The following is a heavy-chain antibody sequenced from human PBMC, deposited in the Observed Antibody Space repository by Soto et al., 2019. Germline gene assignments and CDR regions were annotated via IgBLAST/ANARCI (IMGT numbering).Heavy chain of an antibody. D-gene: IGHD2-2*01. CDR3: ARDEGIVVVPAAIRY. CDR1: GFTFRSYA. Sequence: VQLVESGGGLVKPGGSLRLSCAASGFTFRSYAMHWVRQAPGKGLEWVAVISSDGTKTYYADSVKGRFTISRDNSKNTLYVQMDSLRAEDTAVYYCARDEGIVVVPAAIRYWGQGILVTVSS. J-gene: IGHJ4*02. CDR2: ISSDGTKT. V-gene: IGHV3-30-3*01.